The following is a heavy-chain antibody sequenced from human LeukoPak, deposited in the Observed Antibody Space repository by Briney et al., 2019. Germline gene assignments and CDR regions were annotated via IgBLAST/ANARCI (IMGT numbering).Heavy chain of an antibody. D-gene: IGHD2/OR15-2a*01. CDR1: GGSFSSYY. CDR3: ARGITFFGY. J-gene: IGHJ4*02. CDR2: IYYSVSI. V-gene: IGHV4-59*01. Sequence: PSETLSLTRTVSGGSFSSYYWTWIRQPPGKGLEWIGYIYYSVSITYNPSLKSRVTISLDTSKNQVSLKLSSVTAADTAVYYCARGITFFGYWGQGTLVTVSS.